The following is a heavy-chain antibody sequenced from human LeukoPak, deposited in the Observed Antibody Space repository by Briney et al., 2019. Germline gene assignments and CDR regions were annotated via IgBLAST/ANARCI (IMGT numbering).Heavy chain of an antibody. V-gene: IGHV1-18*01. CDR3: ARDPVDQLLHGGHNWFDP. CDR2: ISAYNGNT. D-gene: IGHD2-2*01. CDR1: GYTFTSYG. J-gene: IGHJ5*02. Sequence: ASVKVSCKASGYTFTSYGISWVRQAPGQGLEWMGWISAYNGNTNYAQKLQGRVTMTTDTSTSTAYMELRSLRSDDTAVYYCARDPVDQLLHGGHNWFDPWGQGTLVTVSS.